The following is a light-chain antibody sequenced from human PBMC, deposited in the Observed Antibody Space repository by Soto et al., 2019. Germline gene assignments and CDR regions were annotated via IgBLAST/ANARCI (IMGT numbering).Light chain of an antibody. CDR3: QSYDSSRSGWV. V-gene: IGLV1-40*01. CDR1: SSNIGAGYD. Sequence: QSVLTQPPSVSGAPGQRVTISCTGSSSNIGAGYDVHWYQQLPGTAPKLLIYGNSNRPSGVPDRFSGSKSGTSASLAITGLQAEDEADYYCQSYDSSRSGWVFGGVTQLTV. J-gene: IGLJ3*02. CDR2: GNS.